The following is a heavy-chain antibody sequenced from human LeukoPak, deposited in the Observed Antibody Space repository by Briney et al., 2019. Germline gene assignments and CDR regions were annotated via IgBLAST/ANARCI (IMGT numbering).Heavy chain of an antibody. CDR3: AREKLLWFGELSGAFDI. CDR1: GFTFSSYS. J-gene: IGHJ3*02. CDR2: ISSSSSTI. V-gene: IGHV3-48*04. D-gene: IGHD3-10*01. Sequence: GGSLRLSCAASGFTFSSYSMNWVRQAPGKGLEWVSYISSSSSTIYYADSVKGRFTISRDNAKNSLYLQMNSLRAEDTAVYYCAREKLLWFGELSGAFDIWGQGTMVTVSS.